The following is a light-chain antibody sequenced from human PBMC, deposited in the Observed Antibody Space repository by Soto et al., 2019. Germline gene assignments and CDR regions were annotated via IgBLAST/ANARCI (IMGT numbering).Light chain of an antibody. Sequence: DIHMTQSPSSLSAYVGYRFTITCRASQSISSYLNWYQQKPGKAPKLLIYAASSLQSGVPSRFSGSGSGTDFTLTISSLQPEDFATYYCQQSYSTPITFGQGTRLEIK. CDR3: QQSYSTPIT. CDR2: AAS. J-gene: IGKJ5*01. V-gene: IGKV1-39*01. CDR1: QSISSY.